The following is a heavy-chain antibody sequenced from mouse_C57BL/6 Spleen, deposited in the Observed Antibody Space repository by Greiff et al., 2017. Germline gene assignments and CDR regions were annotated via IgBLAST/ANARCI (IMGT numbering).Heavy chain of an antibody. CDR2: IYPSDSET. V-gene: IGHV1-61*01. J-gene: IGHJ3*01. CDR3: ARSVYYDYLAY. Sequence: QVQLQQSGAELVRPGSSVKLSCKASGYTFTSYWMDWVKQRPGQGLEWIGNIYPSDSETHYNQKFKDKATLTVDKSSSTAYMQLSSLTSEDSAVYYCARSVYYDYLAYWGQGTLVTVSA. CDR1: GYTFTSYW. D-gene: IGHD2-4*01.